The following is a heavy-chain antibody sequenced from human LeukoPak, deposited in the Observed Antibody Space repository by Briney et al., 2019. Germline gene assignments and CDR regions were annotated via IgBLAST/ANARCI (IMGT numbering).Heavy chain of an antibody. CDR1: GFTFSSDA. CDR3: ARAGREMATTTPFGFDY. J-gene: IGHJ4*02. V-gene: IGHV3-30-3*01. Sequence: PGGSLRLSCAASGFTFSSDAMHWVRQAPGKGLEWVAVISYDGSNKYYADSVKGRFTISRDNSKNTLYLQMNSLRAEDTAVYYCARAGREMATTTPFGFDYWGQGTLVTVSS. CDR2: ISYDGSNK. D-gene: IGHD5-24*01.